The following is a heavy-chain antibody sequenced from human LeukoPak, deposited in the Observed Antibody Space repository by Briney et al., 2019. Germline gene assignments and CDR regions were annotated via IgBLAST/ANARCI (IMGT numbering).Heavy chain of an antibody. CDR2: ISSRTSTI. D-gene: IGHD3-22*01. J-gene: IGHJ1*01. V-gene: IGHV3-48*01. CDR1: GFTFSSYS. Sequence: GGSLRLSCAASGFTFSSYSMNWVRQAPGKGLEWVSYISSRTSTIYYTDSVKGRFTISRDNAQNSLYLQMNGLRAEDTAVYYCARSHYDSSGYYHAEYFQHWGQGTLVTVSS. CDR3: ARSHYDSSGYYHAEYFQH.